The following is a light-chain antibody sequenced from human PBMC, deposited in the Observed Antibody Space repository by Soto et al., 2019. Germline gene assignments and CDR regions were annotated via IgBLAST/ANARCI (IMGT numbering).Light chain of an antibody. CDR1: QSGSGTY. CDR2: GAS. Sequence: EIVFTQSPCTLSFSPGERATLSCRASQSGSGTYLAWYQQKPGQAPRLLISGASRRATGIPDRFSGSGSGTDFTLTISSLEPEDFAVYYCQQYGKSPLTFGGGTKVDIK. J-gene: IGKJ4*01. V-gene: IGKV3-20*01. CDR3: QQYGKSPLT.